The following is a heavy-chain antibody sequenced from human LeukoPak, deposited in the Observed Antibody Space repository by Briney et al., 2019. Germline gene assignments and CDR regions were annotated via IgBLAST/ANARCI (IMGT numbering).Heavy chain of an antibody. V-gene: IGHV3-23*01. Sequence: GGSLRLSCAASGFTFRNYGMNWVRQAPGKGLQWVSGILDNGGDTFYADSVKGRFTISRDNSKNTLYLQMNSLRAEDTAVYYCRTGYCSGGSCYWWIDYWGQGTLVTVSS. D-gene: IGHD2-15*01. CDR1: GFTFRNYG. CDR2: ILDNGGDT. J-gene: IGHJ4*02. CDR3: RTGYCSGGSCYWWIDY.